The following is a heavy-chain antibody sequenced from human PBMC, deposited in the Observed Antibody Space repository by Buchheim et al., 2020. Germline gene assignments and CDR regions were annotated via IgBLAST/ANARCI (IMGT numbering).Heavy chain of an antibody. CDR3: AKAGTTVLTPVDY. Sequence: EVQLLESGGGLVQPGGSLRLSCAASGFTFSSYAMSWVRQTPGKGLEWVSAIGGSGGGTYYADSVKGRFTVSRDNSKTTLYPPMNSLRAEDTAVYYCAKAGTTVLTPVDYWGQGTL. CDR1: GFTFSSYA. CDR2: IGGSGGGT. V-gene: IGHV3-23*01. D-gene: IGHD4-23*01. J-gene: IGHJ4*02.